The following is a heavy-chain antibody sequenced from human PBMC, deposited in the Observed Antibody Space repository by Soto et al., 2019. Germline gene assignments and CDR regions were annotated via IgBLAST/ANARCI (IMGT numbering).Heavy chain of an antibody. CDR1: GFSFTNYW. D-gene: IGHD6-13*01. CDR3: ARIESIARNWFDP. V-gene: IGHV5-10-1*01. J-gene: IGHJ5*02. CDR2: IDPVDSYA. Sequence: GESLKISCKGSGFSFTNYWISWVRQMPGKGLEWMGNIDPVDSYANYSPSFQGHVTFSVDTSISTAYLQWSSLKASDTAMYFCARIESIARNWFDPWGQGTLVTVSS.